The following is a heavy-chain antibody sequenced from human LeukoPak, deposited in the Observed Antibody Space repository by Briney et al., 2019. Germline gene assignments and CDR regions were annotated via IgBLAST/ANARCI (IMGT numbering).Heavy chain of an antibody. Sequence: GRSLRLSCAASGFTFSSYAMHWVRQAPGKGLEWVAVISYDGSNKYYADSVKGRFTISRDNSKNTLYLQMNSLRAEDTAVYYCARAYCSSTSCFGEYWGQGTLVTVSS. D-gene: IGHD2-2*01. CDR3: ARAYCSSTSCFGEY. CDR2: ISYDGSNK. V-gene: IGHV3-30*01. CDR1: GFTFSSYA. J-gene: IGHJ4*02.